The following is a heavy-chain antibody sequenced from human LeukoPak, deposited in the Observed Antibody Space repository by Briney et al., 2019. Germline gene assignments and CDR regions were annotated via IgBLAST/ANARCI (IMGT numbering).Heavy chain of an antibody. V-gene: IGHV4-59*03. CDR2: NHYSGGT. CDR1: GASITTDY. CDR3: ATAPKYYYLDV. J-gene: IGHJ6*03. Sequence: PSETLSLTCSVSGASITTDYLTWVRRSPGKGLECIGYNHYSGGTNYTPSLKSRVTILIDATKNQFSLRLTSVTAADTAVYYCATAPKYYYLDVWGKGTTVTVSS.